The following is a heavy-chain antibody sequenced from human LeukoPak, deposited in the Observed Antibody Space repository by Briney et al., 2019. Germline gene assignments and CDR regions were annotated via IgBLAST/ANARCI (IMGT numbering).Heavy chain of an antibody. CDR3: AYDREFAYYYDSSGYQQYYFDY. Sequence: PGGSLRLSCAASGFTFSSYGMHWVRQAPGKGLEWVAVISYDGSNKYYADSVKGRFTISRDNSKNTLYLQMNSLRAEDTAVYYCAYDREFAYYYDSSGYQQYYFDYWGQGTLVTVSS. CDR2: ISYDGSNK. J-gene: IGHJ4*02. D-gene: IGHD3-22*01. V-gene: IGHV3-30*03. CDR1: GFTFSSYG.